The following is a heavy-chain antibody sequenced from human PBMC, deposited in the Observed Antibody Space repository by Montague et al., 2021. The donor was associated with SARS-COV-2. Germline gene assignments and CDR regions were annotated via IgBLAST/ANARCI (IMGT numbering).Heavy chain of an antibody. V-gene: IGHV4-59*02. J-gene: IGHJ3*02. CDR1: GASGRSSD. Sequence: SETLSLTCTVSGASGRSSDWGWIRQSPGKGLEGIGYFYSVGSTDYNPYRKSRVTISRDTSKNQFSLKVRSVTAADTAIYYCARETMTADAFDIWGQGTMVTVSS. D-gene: IGHD1-14*01. CDR3: ARETMTADAFDI. CDR2: FYSVGST.